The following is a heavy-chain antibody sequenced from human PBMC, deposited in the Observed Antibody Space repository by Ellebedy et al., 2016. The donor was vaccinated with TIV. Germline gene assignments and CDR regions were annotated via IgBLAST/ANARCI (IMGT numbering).Heavy chain of an antibody. CDR2: ISSSSSAI. V-gene: IGHV3-48*01. Sequence: GGSLRLXXAASGFTFSSYSMNWVRQAPGKGLEWVSYISSSSSAIYYADSVKGRFTISRDNAKNSLYLQMNSLRAEDTAVYYCARGNGGHPHFDYWGQGTLVTVSS. CDR3: ARGNGGHPHFDY. J-gene: IGHJ4*02. CDR1: GFTFSSYS. D-gene: IGHD2-8*01.